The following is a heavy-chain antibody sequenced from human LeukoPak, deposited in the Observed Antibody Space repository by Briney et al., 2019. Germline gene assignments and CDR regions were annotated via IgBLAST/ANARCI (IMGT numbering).Heavy chain of an antibody. V-gene: IGHV4-34*01. CDR1: GITFSSYA. J-gene: IGHJ4*02. Sequence: GSLRLSCAASGITFSSYAMSWVRQPPGKGLEWIGEINHSGSTNYNPSLKSRVTISVDTSKNQFSLKLSSVTAADTAVYYCARGGYGSGSYAVDYWGQGTLVTVSS. D-gene: IGHD3-10*01. CDR3: ARGGYGSGSYAVDY. CDR2: INHSGST.